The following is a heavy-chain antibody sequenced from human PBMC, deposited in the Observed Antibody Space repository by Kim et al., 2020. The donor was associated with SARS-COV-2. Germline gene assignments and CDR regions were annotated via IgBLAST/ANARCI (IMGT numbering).Heavy chain of an antibody. CDR3: ARDLTGFGWFDP. J-gene: IGHJ5*02. V-gene: IGHV3-13*01. CDR1: GFTFSSYD. CDR2: IAAAGDT. D-gene: IGHD3-16*01. Sequence: GGSLRLSCAAPGFTFSSYDMHWVRQATGKGLEWVSTIAAAGDTYYPGSVKGRFTISRDNAKNSLYLQMDSLRVGDTGVYYCARDLTGFGWFDPWGQGTL.